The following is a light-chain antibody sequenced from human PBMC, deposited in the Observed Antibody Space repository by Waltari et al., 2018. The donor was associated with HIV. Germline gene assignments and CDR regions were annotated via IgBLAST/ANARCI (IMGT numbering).Light chain of an antibody. CDR1: SRDVGGYNY. CDR3: CSYGGSYTWV. CDR2: DVS. V-gene: IGLV2-11*01. J-gene: IGLJ3*02. Sequence: QSALTQPRSVSGSPGQSVTISCTGTSRDVGGYNYASWYQQHPGKAPKRLIYDVSKRPSGHPSRFSASMSGNTASLTISGLQAEDEADYYCCSYGGSYTWVFGGGTKLTVL.